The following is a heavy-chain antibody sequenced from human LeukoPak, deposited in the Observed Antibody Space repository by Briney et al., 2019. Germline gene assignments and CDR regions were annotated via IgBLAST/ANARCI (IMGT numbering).Heavy chain of an antibody. CDR3: ARGLLNIAAAGIDY. CDR1: GGSISSGDYY. J-gene: IGHJ4*02. Sequence: PSETLSLTCTVSGGSISSGDYYWSWIRQPPGKGLEWIGYIYYSGSTNYNPSLKSRVTISVDTSKKQFSLKLSSVTAADTAVYYCARGLLNIAAAGIDYWGQGTLVTVSS. D-gene: IGHD6-13*01. CDR2: IYYSGST. V-gene: IGHV4-30-4*01.